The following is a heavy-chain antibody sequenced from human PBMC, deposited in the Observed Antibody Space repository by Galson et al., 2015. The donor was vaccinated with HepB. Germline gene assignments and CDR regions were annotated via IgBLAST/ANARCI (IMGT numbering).Heavy chain of an antibody. J-gene: IGHJ4*02. Sequence: QSGAEVKKPGESLKISCKASGYTFTSYAMHWVRQAPGQRLEWMGWINAGNGNTKYSQKFQGRVTITRDTSASTAYMELSSLRSEDTAVYYCARDGWVSRRDVLLWFGELVNWGQGTLVTVSS. D-gene: IGHD3-10*01. CDR2: INAGNGNT. V-gene: IGHV1-3*01. CDR1: GYTFTSYA. CDR3: ARDGWVSRRDVLLWFGELVN.